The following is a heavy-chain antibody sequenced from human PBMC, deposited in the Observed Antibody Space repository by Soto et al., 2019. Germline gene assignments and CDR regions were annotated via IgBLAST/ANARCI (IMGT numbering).Heavy chain of an antibody. V-gene: IGHV3-23*01. D-gene: IGHD4-4*01. J-gene: IGHJ6*03. CDR2: ISHSGSDT. CDR1: GLTFSSHA. CDR3: AKDYSNPIYHNYMDV. Sequence: GSLRLSCAASGLTFSSHAMSWVRQARGKGLEWVSAISHSGSDTHYADSVKGRFTISRDNSKNTLYLQMNNLRAEDADVYYCAKDYSNPIYHNYMDVWGKGTTVNVSS.